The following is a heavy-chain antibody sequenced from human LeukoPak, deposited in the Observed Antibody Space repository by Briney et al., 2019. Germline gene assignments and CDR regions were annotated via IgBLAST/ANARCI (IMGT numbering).Heavy chain of an antibody. CDR2: IKSKNDGGAI. CDR3: TTGYSYGYEW. J-gene: IGHJ4*02. D-gene: IGHD5-18*01. CDR1: GFIFSIAW. V-gene: IGHV3-15*01. Sequence: GGSLGLSCAASGFIFSIAWMNWFRQAPGKGLEWVARIKSKNDGGAIDYTAPVKGRFTISRDDSKNTLYLQMDSLKTEDTAVCYCTTGYSYGYEWWGQGALVTVSS.